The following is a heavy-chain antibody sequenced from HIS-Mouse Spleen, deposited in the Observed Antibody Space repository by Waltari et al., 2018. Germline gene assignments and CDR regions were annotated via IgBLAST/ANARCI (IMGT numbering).Heavy chain of an antibody. Sequence: EVQLVQSGGGLVKPGGSLRLSCAASGFTFSSYSMNWVGQAPGKGRVWVSSIISSSSYIYDADSVKGGFTISRDNAKNSLYLQMNSLRAEDTAVYYCARRLLTGDAFDIWGQGTMVTVSS. V-gene: IGHV3-21*01. CDR2: IISSSSYI. CDR1: GFTFSSYS. CDR3: ARRLLTGDAFDI. D-gene: IGHD7-27*01. J-gene: IGHJ3*02.